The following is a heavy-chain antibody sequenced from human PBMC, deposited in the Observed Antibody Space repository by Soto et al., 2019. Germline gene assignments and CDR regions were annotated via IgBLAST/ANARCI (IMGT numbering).Heavy chain of an antibody. CDR2: INHSGST. V-gene: IGHV4-34*01. Sequence: SETLSLTCAVYGGSFSGYYWSWIRQPPGKGLEWIGEINHSGSTNYNPSLKSRVTISVDTSKNQFSLKLSSVTAADTAVYYCARVKLEYSSSYYFDYWGQGTLVNVSS. CDR3: ARVKLEYSSSYYFDY. CDR1: GGSFSGYY. J-gene: IGHJ4*02. D-gene: IGHD6-6*01.